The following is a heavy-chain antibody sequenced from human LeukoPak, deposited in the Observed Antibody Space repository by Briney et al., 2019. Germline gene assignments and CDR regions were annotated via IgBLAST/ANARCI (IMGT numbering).Heavy chain of an antibody. V-gene: IGHV4-38-2*02. CDR2: IYHSGNT. J-gene: IGHJ3*02. Sequence: SETLSLTCTVSGYSISSGYYWGRIRQPPGKGLEWIGNIYHSGNTYYNPSLKSRVTISLDTSKNQFSLKLSSVTAADTAVYYCARSLSFDIWGQGTMVTVSS. CDR1: GYSISSGYY. CDR3: ARSLSFDI.